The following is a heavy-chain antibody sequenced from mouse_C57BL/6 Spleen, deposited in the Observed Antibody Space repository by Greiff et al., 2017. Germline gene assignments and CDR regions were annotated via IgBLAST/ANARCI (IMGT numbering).Heavy chain of an antibody. D-gene: IGHD2-5*01. V-gene: IGHV1-80*01. J-gene: IGHJ2*01. CDR1: GYTFTSYW. CDR3: ARSYSNYPVYFDY. CDR2: IYPGDGDT. Sequence: QVQLQQPGAELVKPGASVKLSCKASGYTFTSYWMHWVKQRPGKGLEWIGQIYPGDGDTNYNGKFKGKATLTADKSSSTAYMQLSSLTSEDSAVYFCARSYSNYPVYFDYWGQGTTLTVSS.